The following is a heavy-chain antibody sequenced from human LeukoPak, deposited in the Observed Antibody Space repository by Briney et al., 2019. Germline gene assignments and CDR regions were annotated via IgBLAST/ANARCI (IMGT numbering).Heavy chain of an antibody. J-gene: IGHJ3*02. D-gene: IGHD6-13*01. Sequence: GASVKVSCKASGYTFTSYGISWVRQAPGQGLEWMGWISAYNGSTNYAQKLQGRVTMTTDTSTSTAYMELRSLRSDDTAVYYCAREGAAAGTPDAFDIWGQGTIVTVSS. V-gene: IGHV1-18*01. CDR3: AREGAAAGTPDAFDI. CDR2: ISAYNGST. CDR1: GYTFTSYG.